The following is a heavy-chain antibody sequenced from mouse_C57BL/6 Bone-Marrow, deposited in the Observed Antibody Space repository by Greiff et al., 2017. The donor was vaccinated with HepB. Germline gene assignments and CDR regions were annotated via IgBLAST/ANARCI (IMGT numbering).Heavy chain of an antibody. V-gene: IGHV1-72*01. Sequence: QVQLQQPGAELVKPGASVKLSCKASGYTFTSYWMHWVKQRPGRGLEWIGRIDPNSGGTKYNEKFRSKATLTVDKPSSTAYMQLSSLTSEDSAVYYCAKGPDSSGLYAMDYWGQGTSVTVSS. CDR2: IDPNSGGT. CDR1: GYTFTSYW. CDR3: AKGPDSSGLYAMDY. J-gene: IGHJ4*01. D-gene: IGHD3-2*02.